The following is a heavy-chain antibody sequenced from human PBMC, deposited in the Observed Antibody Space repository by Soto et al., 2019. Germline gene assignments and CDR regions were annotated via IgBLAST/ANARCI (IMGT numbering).Heavy chain of an antibody. V-gene: IGHV1-18*04. CDR1: GYSLTSYG. J-gene: IGHJ5*02. CDR3: ARYFVNDYGDPRWFDP. CDR2: INGYNGNT. D-gene: IGHD4-17*01. Sequence: QVQLVQSGGEVKKSGASVKVSCKASGYSLTSYGIGWVRQAPGQGLEWMGWINGYNGNTNYAQKMQGRVTMTTDTSTNTAYMELRSLRSDDTAVYYCARYFVNDYGDPRWFDPWGQGTLVTVSS.